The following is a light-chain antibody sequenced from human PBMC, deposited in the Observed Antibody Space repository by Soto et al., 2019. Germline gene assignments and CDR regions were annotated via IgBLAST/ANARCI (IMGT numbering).Light chain of an antibody. CDR2: EVT. Sequence: QAVLTQPASVSGSPGQSITISCTGTSNDVGIYNYVSWYQQHPGKAPKLIIYEVTNRPSGVSDRFSGSKSDNTASLTISGLQAEDEADYYCCSYAGSFIFVFGTGTKLTVL. V-gene: IGLV2-14*01. CDR1: SNDVGIYNY. CDR3: CSYAGSFIFV. J-gene: IGLJ1*01.